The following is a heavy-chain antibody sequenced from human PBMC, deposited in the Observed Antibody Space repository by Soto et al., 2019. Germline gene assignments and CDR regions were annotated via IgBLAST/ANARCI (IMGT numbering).Heavy chain of an antibody. J-gene: IGHJ1*01. V-gene: IGHV3-48*03. CDR3: ARVAQSFIDYVQH. Sequence: EVQLVGSGGGLVQPRGSLRLSCAASGFTFSKFEMNWFRQAPGKGLAWISYIGSTGSTIHYADSVKGRCTISRDNAKNSLYLQMNSLRVEDTAVYYCARVAQSFIDYVQHWGQGTLVTVSS. CDR2: IGSTGSTI. CDR1: GFTFSKFE. D-gene: IGHD3-16*02.